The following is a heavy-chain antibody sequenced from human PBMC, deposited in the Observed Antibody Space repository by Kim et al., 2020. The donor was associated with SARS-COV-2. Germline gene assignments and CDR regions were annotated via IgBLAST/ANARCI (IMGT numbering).Heavy chain of an antibody. V-gene: IGHV4-4*02. Sequence: SETLSLTCAVSGGSISSSNWWSWVRQPPGKGLEWIGEIYHSGSTNYNPSLKSRVTISVDKSKNQFSLKLSSVTAADTAVYYCARLYCSGGSCYSRGPEPYYYYGMDVWGQGTTVTVSS. J-gene: IGHJ6*02. CDR3: ARLYCSGGSCYSRGPEPYYYYGMDV. D-gene: IGHD2-15*01. CDR1: GGSISSSNW. CDR2: IYHSGST.